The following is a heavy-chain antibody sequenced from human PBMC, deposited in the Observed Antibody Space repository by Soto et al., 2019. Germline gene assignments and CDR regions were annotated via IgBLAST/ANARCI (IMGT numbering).Heavy chain of an antibody. CDR1: GGSISSGGYY. Sequence: PSETLSLTCTVSGGSISSGGYYWSWIRQYPGKGLEWIGYIYYSGSTYYNPSLKSRVTISVDTSKNQFSLKLSSVTAADTAVYYCARDLTGYCKFDPWGQGTLVTVSS. V-gene: IGHV4-31*03. CDR3: ARDLTGYCKFDP. CDR2: IYYSGST. J-gene: IGHJ5*02. D-gene: IGHD2-15*01.